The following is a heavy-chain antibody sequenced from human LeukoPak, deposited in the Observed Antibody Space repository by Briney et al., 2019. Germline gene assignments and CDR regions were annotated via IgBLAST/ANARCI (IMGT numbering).Heavy chain of an antibody. J-gene: IGHJ3*02. CDR1: GFTFSNAW. D-gene: IGHD3/OR15-3a*01. CDR3: TTEAVLGLGMEAFDI. CDR2: IKSKTDGGTT. Sequence: GGSLRLSCAASGFTFSNAWMSWVRQAPGKGLEWVGRIKSKTDGGTTDYAAPVKGRFTISRDDSKNTLYLQMNSLKTEDTAVYYCTTEAVLGLGMEAFDIWGQGTMVTVSS. V-gene: IGHV3-15*01.